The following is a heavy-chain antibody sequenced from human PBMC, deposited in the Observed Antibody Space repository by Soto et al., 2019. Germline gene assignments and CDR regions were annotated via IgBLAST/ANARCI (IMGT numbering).Heavy chain of an antibody. CDR2: VYPGDSDT. CDR3: ARTTPNQGTPSEHYDY. V-gene: IGHV5-51*01. CDR1: GYTFTSYW. Sequence: GESLKISCKASGYTFTSYWIAWVRQTPGKGLEYVGIVYPGDSDTRYSPSFQGQVTISADKSISTAYLQWSSLKASDTAMYYCARTTPNQGTPSEHYDYWGQGTLVTVSS. D-gene: IGHD4-4*01. J-gene: IGHJ4*02.